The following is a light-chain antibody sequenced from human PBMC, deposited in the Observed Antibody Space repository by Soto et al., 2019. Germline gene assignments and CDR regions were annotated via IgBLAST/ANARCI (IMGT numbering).Light chain of an antibody. CDR1: QGISSY. J-gene: IGKJ1*01. Sequence: AIRMTQSPSSFSASTGDRVTITCRASQGISSYLAWYQQKPGKAPKLLIYAASTLQSGVPSRFSGSGSVTDFTLTISCLQSEDFATYYCQQYNSYWPFGQGTKV. CDR3: QQYNSYWP. V-gene: IGKV1-8*01. CDR2: AAS.